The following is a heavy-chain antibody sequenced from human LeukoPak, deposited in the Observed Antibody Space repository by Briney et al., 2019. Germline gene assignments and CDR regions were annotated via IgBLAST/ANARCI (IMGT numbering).Heavy chain of an antibody. J-gene: IGHJ4*02. Sequence: SETLSLTCAVSGYSISSGYYWGWIRQPPGKGLEWIGSIYHSGSTYYNPSLKSRVTISVDTSKNQFSLKLSSVTAADTAVYYCARSYSSSTDLLDYWGQGTLVTVSS. CDR3: ARSYSSSTDLLDY. CDR2: IYHSGST. V-gene: IGHV4-38-2*01. D-gene: IGHD6-13*01. CDR1: GYSISSGYY.